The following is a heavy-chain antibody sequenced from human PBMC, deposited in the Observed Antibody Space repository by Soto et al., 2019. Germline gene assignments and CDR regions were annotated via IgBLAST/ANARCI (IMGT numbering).Heavy chain of an antibody. Sequence: GGSLRLSCAASGFTFSSYEMNWVRKAPGKGLEWVSYISSSGSTIYYADSVKGRFTISRDNAKNSLYLQMSSLRAEDTAVYYCARDSGPWSHWGQGTLVTVSS. CDR3: ARDSGPWSH. CDR1: GFTFSSYE. D-gene: IGHD6-25*01. V-gene: IGHV3-48*03. J-gene: IGHJ4*02. CDR2: ISSSGSTI.